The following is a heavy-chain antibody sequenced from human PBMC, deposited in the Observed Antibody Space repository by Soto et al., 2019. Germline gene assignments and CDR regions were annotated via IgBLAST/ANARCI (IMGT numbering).Heavy chain of an antibody. CDR1: GGSSSSYY. CDR2: IYYSGST. J-gene: IGHJ5*02. CDR3: AREGVNGGNSTWFDP. V-gene: IGHV4-59*01. D-gene: IGHD2-21*02. Sequence: QVQLQESGPGLVKPSETLSLTCTVSGGSSSSYYWSWIRQPPGKGLEWIGYIYYSGSTNYNPSLKSRVTRSVDTSKGQFSLKLSSVTAADTAWYYCAREGVNGGNSTWFDPWCQGTLVSVSS.